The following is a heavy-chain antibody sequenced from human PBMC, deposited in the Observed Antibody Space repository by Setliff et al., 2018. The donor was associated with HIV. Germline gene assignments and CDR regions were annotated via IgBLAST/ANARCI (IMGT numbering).Heavy chain of an antibody. CDR1: GYTFTSYY. Sequence: ASVKVSCKASGYTFTSYYMHWVRQAPGQGLEWMGIINPSGGSTSYAQKFQGRVTFSRDTSASTAYMELSSLRSEDTAVYYCANSVTDASYWYFIHWGRGSPVTVSS. CDR2: INPSGGST. CDR3: ANSVTDASYWYFIH. J-gene: IGHJ2*01. V-gene: IGHV1-46*01. D-gene: IGHD4-17*01.